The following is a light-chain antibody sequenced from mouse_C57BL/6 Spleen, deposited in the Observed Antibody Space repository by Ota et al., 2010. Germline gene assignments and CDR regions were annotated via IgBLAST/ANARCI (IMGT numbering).Light chain of an antibody. Sequence: DIVMTQSHKFMSTSVGDRVSITCKASQDVGTAVAWYQQKPGQSPKLLIYWASTRHTGVPDRFTGSGSGTDFTLTISNVQSEDLADYFCQQHFSSPWTFGGGTKVEIK. CDR3: QQHFSSPWT. J-gene: IGKJ1*01. CDR1: QDVGTA. V-gene: IGKV6-23*01. CDR2: WAS.